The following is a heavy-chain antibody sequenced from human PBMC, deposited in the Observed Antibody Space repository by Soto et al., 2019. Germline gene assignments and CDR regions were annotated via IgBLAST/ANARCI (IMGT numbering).Heavy chain of an antibody. Sequence: RVRKETRKGLEWVSSISGSGGSPSYADSVKGRFTISRDNSKNTLYLQMNSLRAEDTAVYYCAKDGGTELFDFWSGYYGGVGLGYYMDVWGKGTTVTVYS. CDR3: AKDGGTELFDFWSGYYGGVGLGYYMDV. CDR2: ISGSGGSP. D-gene: IGHD3-3*01. V-gene: IGHV3-23*01. J-gene: IGHJ6*03.